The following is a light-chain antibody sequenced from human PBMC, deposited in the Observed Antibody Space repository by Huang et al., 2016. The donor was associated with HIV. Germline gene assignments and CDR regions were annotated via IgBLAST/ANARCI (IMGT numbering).Light chain of an antibody. V-gene: IGKV3-20*01. J-gene: IGKJ3*01. CDR1: QSVSSSY. CDR2: GAS. Sequence: EIVLTQSPGTLSLSPGERATLSCRASQSVSSSYLAWYQQKPGQAPSLLINGASSRATGIPDRFSGSGSGTDYTLTISRLEPEDFAVYYCQHYGSSPPFTFGPGTKVDIK. CDR3: QHYGSSPPFT.